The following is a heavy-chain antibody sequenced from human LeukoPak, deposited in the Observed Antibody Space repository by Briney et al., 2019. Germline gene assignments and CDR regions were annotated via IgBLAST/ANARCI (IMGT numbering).Heavy chain of an antibody. CDR2: IIPIFGTA. V-gene: IGHV1-69*13. CDR3: ARGCSSTSCYSYYYYYYYMDV. J-gene: IGHJ6*03. D-gene: IGHD2-2*02. CDR1: GRTFSSYA. Sequence: ASVKVSCKASGRTFSSYAISWVRQAPGQGLEWMGGIIPIFGTANYAQKFQGRVTITADESTSTAYMELSSLRSEDTAVYYCARGCSSTSCYSYYYYYYYMDVWGKGTTVTVSS.